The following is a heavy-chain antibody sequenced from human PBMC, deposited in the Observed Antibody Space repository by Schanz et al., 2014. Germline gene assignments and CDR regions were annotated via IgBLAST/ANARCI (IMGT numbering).Heavy chain of an antibody. J-gene: IGHJ4*02. CDR3: ARGGYSSGWYDRDIAHFDY. CDR2: ISAYNGNT. CDR1: GYTFISYG. Sequence: QVQLVQSGAEVKKPGASVKVSCKASGYTFISYGIKWVRQAPGQGLEWMGWISAYNGNTNYAQKLRGRVTMTTDTSTSTAYMELRSLRSDVTAVYYCARGGYSSGWYDRDIAHFDYWGQGTLVTVSS. V-gene: IGHV1-18*01. D-gene: IGHD6-19*01.